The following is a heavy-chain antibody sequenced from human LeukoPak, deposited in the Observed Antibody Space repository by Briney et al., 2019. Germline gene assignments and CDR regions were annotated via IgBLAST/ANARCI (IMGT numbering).Heavy chain of an antibody. Sequence: SETLSLTCTVSGGSISSSSYHWGWIRQPPGKGLEWIGSIYYSGSTYYNPSLKSRVTISVDTCKNQFSLKLSSVTDADTAVYYCERHPPTVVTGDYYFDYWGQGTLVTVSS. V-gene: IGHV4-39*01. CDR1: GGSISSSSYH. CDR3: ERHPPTVVTGDYYFDY. J-gene: IGHJ4*02. D-gene: IGHD4-23*01. CDR2: IYYSGST.